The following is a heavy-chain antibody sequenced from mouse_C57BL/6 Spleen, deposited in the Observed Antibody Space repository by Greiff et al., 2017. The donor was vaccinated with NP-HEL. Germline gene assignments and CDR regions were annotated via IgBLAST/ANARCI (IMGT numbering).Heavy chain of an antibody. D-gene: IGHD3-2*02. CDR2: IDPSDSYT. Sequence: QVQLKQPGAELVRPGTSVKLSCKASGYTFTSYWMHWVKQRPGQGLAWIGVIDPSDSYTNYNQKFKGKATLTVDTSSSTAYMQLSSLTSEDSAVYYCAAAQATYFDYWGQGTTLTVSS. CDR3: AAAQATYFDY. CDR1: GYTFTSYW. J-gene: IGHJ2*01. V-gene: IGHV1-59*01.